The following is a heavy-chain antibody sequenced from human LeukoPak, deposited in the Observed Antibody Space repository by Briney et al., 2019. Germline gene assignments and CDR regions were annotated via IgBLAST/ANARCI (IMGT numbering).Heavy chain of an antibody. Sequence: RASETLSLTCTVSGGSISCGSYYWSWIRQPPGKGLEWIGYIYYSGSTYYNPSLKSRVTISVDTSKNQFSLKLSSVTAADTAVYYCARSELYYYYMDVWGKGTTVTVSS. V-gene: IGHV4-61*01. CDR1: GGSISCGSYY. CDR3: ARSELYYYYMDV. D-gene: IGHD1-26*01. J-gene: IGHJ6*03. CDR2: IYYSGST.